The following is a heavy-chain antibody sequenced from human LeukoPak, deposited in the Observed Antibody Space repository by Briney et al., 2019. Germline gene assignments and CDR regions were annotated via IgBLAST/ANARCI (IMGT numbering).Heavy chain of an antibody. J-gene: IGHJ4*02. Sequence: SETLSLTCTVSGGSISSYYWSWIRQPAGKGLEWIGRIYTSGSTNYNPSLKSRVTISVDTSKNQFSLKLSSVTAADTAVYYCAREAVVVTRFDYWGQGTLVTVSS. D-gene: IGHD4-23*01. CDR3: AREAVVVTRFDY. CDR2: IYTSGST. CDR1: GGSISSYY. V-gene: IGHV4-4*07.